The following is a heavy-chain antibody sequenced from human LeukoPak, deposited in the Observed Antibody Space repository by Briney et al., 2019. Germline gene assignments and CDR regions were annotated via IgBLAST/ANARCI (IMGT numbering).Heavy chain of an antibody. J-gene: IGHJ4*02. CDR1: GGSISSGGYS. CDR3: ASAAQPYYFDY. D-gene: IGHD2-2*01. V-gene: IGHV4-30-2*01. CDR2: IYHSGST. Sequence: PSETLSLTCAVSGGSISSGGYSWSWIRQPPGKGLEWIGYIYHSGSTYYNPSLKSRVTISVDRSKSQFSLKLSSVTAAGTAVYYCASAAQPYYFDYWGQGTLVTVSS.